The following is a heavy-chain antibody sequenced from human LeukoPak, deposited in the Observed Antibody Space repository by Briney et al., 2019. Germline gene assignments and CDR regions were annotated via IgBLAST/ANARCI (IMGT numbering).Heavy chain of an antibody. D-gene: IGHD2-2*01. CDR3: ARLPAYCSSTSCYYDY. V-gene: IGHV3-74*01. Sequence: GSLRLSCVDSDFTLSNYWVHWVRQPPGKGLVWVARINPDGRITNYADSVRGRFTISRDNAKNTLYLQMNSLRAEDTAVYYCARLPAYCSSTSCYYDYWGQGTLVTVSS. CDR2: INPDGRIT. CDR1: DFTLSNYW. J-gene: IGHJ4*02.